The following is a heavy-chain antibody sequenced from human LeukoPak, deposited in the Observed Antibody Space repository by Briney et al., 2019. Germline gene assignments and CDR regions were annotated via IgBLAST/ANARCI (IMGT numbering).Heavy chain of an antibody. J-gene: IGHJ6*02. V-gene: IGHV1-2*06. CDR1: GYTFTGYY. CDR2: INPNSGGT. CDR3: ARAVAPSWYQSYYSYYGMDV. D-gene: IGHD6-13*01. Sequence: GASVKVSCKASGYTFTGYYMHWVRQAPGQGLEWMGRINPNSGGTNYAQKFQGRVTMTRDTSISTAYMELSRLRSDDTAVYYCARAVAPSWYQSYYSYYGMDVWGQGTTVTVSS.